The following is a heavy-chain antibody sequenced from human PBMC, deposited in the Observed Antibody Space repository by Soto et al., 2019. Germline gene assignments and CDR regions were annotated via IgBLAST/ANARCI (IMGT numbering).Heavy chain of an antibody. CDR3: ARGGELLSNYYYYGMDV. Sequence: EVQLVESGGGLVKPGGSLRLSCAASGFTFSSYSMNWVRQAPGKGLEWVSSISSSSSYIYYADSVKGRFTISRDNAKNSLYLQMNSLRAEDTAVYYCARGGELLSNYYYYGMDVWGQGTTVTVSS. V-gene: IGHV3-21*01. CDR2: ISSSSSYI. J-gene: IGHJ6*02. CDR1: GFTFSSYS. D-gene: IGHD1-26*01.